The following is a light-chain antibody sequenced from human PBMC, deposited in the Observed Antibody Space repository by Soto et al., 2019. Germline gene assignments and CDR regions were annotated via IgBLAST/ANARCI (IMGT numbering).Light chain of an antibody. Sequence: QSALTQPASVSGSPGQSITISCTGTSSDVGGYKFVSWYQQHPGKVPKLLIYEVTNRPSGVSNRFSGSKSGNTASLTISGIQAEDEADYYCSSYAGSSPLYVFGTGTKLTVL. CDR2: EVT. V-gene: IGLV2-14*01. J-gene: IGLJ1*01. CDR3: SSYAGSSPLYV. CDR1: SSDVGGYKF.